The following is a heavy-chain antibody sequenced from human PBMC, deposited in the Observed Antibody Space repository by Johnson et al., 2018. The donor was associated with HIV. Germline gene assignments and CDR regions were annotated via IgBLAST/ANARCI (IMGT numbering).Heavy chain of an antibody. J-gene: IGHJ3*02. CDR2: IYDGGTT. CDR1: GFTVSSNY. D-gene: IGHD6-6*01. V-gene: IGHV3-66*01. Sequence: EKLVESGGGVVQPGGSLRLSCAASGFTVSSNYMSWVRQAPGKGLEWVSFIYDGGTTYYADSVKGRFTISRDNSKNTLYLQMNRLRAEDTAVDYCARNSWGSSSGSRIWGQGTMVTVSS. CDR3: ARNSWGSSSGSRI.